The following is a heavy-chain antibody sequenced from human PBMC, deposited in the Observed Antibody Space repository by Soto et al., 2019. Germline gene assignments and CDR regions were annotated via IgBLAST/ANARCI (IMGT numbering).Heavy chain of an antibody. J-gene: IGHJ4*02. D-gene: IGHD3-16*02. CDR3: ARARVYDYVWGSYRPFAS. V-gene: IGHV4-34*01. CDR2: INHRGST. Sequence: QVQLQQWGAGLLKPSETLSLTCAVYGGSFSGYYWNWIRQPPGKGLEWIGEINHRGSTNYNPSLKSRVTLLVDTSKNQFSLKLSSVTAADTAVYYCARARVYDYVWGSYRPFASWGQGTLVTVSS. CDR1: GGSFSGYY.